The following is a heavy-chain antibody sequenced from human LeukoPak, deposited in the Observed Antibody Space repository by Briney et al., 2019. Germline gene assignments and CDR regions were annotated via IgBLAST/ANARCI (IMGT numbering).Heavy chain of an antibody. V-gene: IGHV4-34*01. J-gene: IGHJ4*02. Sequence: SETLSPTCAVYGGSFSGYYWSWIRQPPGKGLEWIGEINHSGSTNYNPSLKSRVTISVDTSKNQFSLKLSSVTAADTAVYYCARAHYDILTGYYKTFDYWGQGTLVTVSS. D-gene: IGHD3-9*01. CDR2: INHSGST. CDR3: ARAHYDILTGYYKTFDY. CDR1: GGSFSGYY.